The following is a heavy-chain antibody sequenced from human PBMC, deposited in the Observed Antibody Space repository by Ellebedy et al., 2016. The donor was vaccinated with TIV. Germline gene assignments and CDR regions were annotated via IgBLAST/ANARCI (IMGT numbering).Heavy chain of an antibody. CDR3: VSFQY. J-gene: IGHJ4*02. Sequence: GGSLRLXCAASGFNFSLYSISWVRQAPCKELEWISSISGSADSTFYAASVKGRFTISRDNSKSTLFLQMNSLTVEDSAIYYCVSFQYWGQGTQVTVPS. CDR2: ISGSADST. CDR1: GFNFSLYS. V-gene: IGHV3-23*01.